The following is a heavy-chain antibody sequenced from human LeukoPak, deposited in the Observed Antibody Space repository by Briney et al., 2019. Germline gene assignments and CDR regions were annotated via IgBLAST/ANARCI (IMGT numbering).Heavy chain of an antibody. J-gene: IGHJ3*02. D-gene: IGHD2-15*01. CDR1: VSTFTRYG. Sequence: ASVTVSCKASVSTFTRYGISWVRQAPPLGPAWMGWIRAYNGNTNYAQKLQSRVTMTTDTSTSTAYMEVRSLRSDDTAVYYCACSGSLVHDAFDIWGQGTMVTVSS. CDR2: IRAYNGNT. CDR3: ACSGSLVHDAFDI. V-gene: IGHV1-18*01.